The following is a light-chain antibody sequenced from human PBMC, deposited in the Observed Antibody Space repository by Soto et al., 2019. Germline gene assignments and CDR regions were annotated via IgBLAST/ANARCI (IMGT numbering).Light chain of an antibody. V-gene: IGKV1-33*01. J-gene: IGKJ4*01. CDR2: DAS. Sequence: DIQMTQSPSSLSASVGDRVTITCRASQDIRNYLNWYQQKPGIAPNLLIYDASNLKTGVPSRFSGSGSGTDFTSTISSLQPEDIGTYYCQHYDHLPPLSFGGGTKVEIK. CDR1: QDIRNY. CDR3: QHYDHLPPLS.